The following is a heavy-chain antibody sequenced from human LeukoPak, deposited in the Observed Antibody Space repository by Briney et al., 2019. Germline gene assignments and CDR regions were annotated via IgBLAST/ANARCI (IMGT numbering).Heavy chain of an antibody. CDR1: VYTFTTSG. D-gene: IGHD3-3*01. CDR3: ARDLSFTISGVVIIGTDGFDP. V-gene: IGHV1-18*01. Sequence: SVKVSCKASVYTFTTSGISWVRQAPGQGLEWMGWISAYKCNTNYAQNLQGRVTMTTDTSTSTAYMELRSLRSDDTAMYYCARDLSFTISGVVIIGTDGFDPWGQGTLDTVSS. CDR2: ISAYKCNT. J-gene: IGHJ5*02.